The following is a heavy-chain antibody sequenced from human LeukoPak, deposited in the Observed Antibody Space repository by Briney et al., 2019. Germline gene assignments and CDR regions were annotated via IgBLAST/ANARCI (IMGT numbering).Heavy chain of an antibody. J-gene: IGHJ4*02. D-gene: IGHD3-22*01. Sequence: GGSLRLSCAASGFTFSSYAMSWVRQAPGKGLEWVSAISGSGGSTYYADSVKGRFTISRDNSKNTLCLQMNSLRAEDTAVYYCAKKAYYDSSGYYVLLFFDYWGQGTLVTVSS. CDR1: GFTFSSYA. CDR3: AKKAYYDSSGYYVLLFFDY. V-gene: IGHV3-23*01. CDR2: ISGSGGST.